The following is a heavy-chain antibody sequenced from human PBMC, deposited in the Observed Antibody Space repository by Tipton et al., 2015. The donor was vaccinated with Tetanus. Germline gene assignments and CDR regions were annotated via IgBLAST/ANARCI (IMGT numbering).Heavy chain of an antibody. D-gene: IGHD6-19*01. V-gene: IGHV4-59*01. J-gene: IGHJ3*02. Sequence: TLSLTCTVSGGSISSYYWTWIRQPPGRGLEWIGYVHYSGSTNYSPSLRSRVTLSVDTSKNQFSLKLSSVTAADTAGYYCARIGWLQQNKPAFDIWGQGTVVTVSS. CDR1: GGSISSYY. CDR2: VHYSGST. CDR3: ARIGWLQQNKPAFDI.